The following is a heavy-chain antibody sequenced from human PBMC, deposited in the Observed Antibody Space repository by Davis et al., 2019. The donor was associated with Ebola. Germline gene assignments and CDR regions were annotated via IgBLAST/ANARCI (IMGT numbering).Heavy chain of an antibody. CDR2: ISSSSSYI. Sequence: PSETLSLTCAASGFTFSSYSMNWVRQAPGKGLEWVSSISSSSSYIYYADSVKGRFTISRDNAKNSLYLQMNSLRAEDTAVYYCARVQGLYDGSGYHDAFDIWGQGTMVTVSS. CDR3: ARVQGLYDGSGYHDAFDI. V-gene: IGHV3-21*01. J-gene: IGHJ3*02. D-gene: IGHD3-22*01. CDR1: GFTFSSYS.